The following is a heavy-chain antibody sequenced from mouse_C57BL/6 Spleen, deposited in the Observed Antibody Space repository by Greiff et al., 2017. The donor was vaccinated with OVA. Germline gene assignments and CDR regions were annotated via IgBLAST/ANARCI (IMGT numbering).Heavy chain of an antibody. Sequence: VKLVESGPELVKPGASVKISCKASGYAFSSSWMNWVKQRPGKGLEWIGRIYPGDGDTNYNGKFKGKATLTADKSSSTAYMQLSSLTSEDSAVYFCARSITTVVAVDYWGQGTTLTVSS. J-gene: IGHJ2*01. CDR1: GYAFSSSW. CDR3: ARSITTVVAVDY. D-gene: IGHD1-1*01. CDR2: IYPGDGDT. V-gene: IGHV1-82*01.